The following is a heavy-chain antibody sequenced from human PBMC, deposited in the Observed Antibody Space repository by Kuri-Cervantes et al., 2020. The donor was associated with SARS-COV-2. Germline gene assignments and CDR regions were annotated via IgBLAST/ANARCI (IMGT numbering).Heavy chain of an antibody. CDR3: ARGRIWFGNAFDY. CDR2: IYYSGST. D-gene: IGHD3-10*01. Sequence: SETLSLTCTVSGGSVSSGSYYWSWIRQPPGKGLEWIGYIYYSGSTNHNPSLKSRVTISVDTSKNQFSLKLSSVTAADTAVYYCARGRIWFGNAFDYWGQGTLVTVSS. CDR1: GGSVSSGSYY. V-gene: IGHV4-61*01. J-gene: IGHJ4*02.